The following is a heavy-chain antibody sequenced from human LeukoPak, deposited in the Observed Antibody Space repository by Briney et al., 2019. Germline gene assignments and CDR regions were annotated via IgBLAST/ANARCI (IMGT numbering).Heavy chain of an antibody. CDR2: MNPNSGNT. V-gene: IGHV1-8*01. Sequence: ASVKVSCKASGYTFTSYDINWVRHATGQGLEWMVWMNPNSGNTGYAQKFQGRVTMTRNTSISTAYMELSSLRSEDTAAYYCARGVVPAAMTIDYWGQGTLVTVSS. D-gene: IGHD2-2*01. J-gene: IGHJ4*02. CDR3: ARGVVPAAMTIDY. CDR1: GYTFTSYD.